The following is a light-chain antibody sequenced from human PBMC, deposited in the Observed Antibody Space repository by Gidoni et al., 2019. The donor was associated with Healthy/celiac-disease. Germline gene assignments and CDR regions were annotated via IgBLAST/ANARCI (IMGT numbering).Light chain of an antibody. CDR2: LAS. Sequence: DIVMTQSPLSLPVTPGEPASISCRSSQSLLHSNGYNYLDWYLQKPGQSQQLLIYLASNRASGVPDRFSGSGSGKDFTLKISRVEDEDVGVYYCMQDLQTWTFGQGTKVEIK. CDR3: MQDLQTWT. V-gene: IGKV2-28*01. CDR1: QSLLHSNGYNY. J-gene: IGKJ1*01.